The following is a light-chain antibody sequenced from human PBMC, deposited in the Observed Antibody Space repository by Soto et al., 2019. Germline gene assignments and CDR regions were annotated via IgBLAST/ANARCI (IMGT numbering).Light chain of an antibody. Sequence: DIQMTQSPSSVSASVGDTVTINCRASQGIGNWLAWYQQKPGKAPKLLIYGASSLQSGVPSRFSGSGSGTDFPLPISSLPPEDFATYYCQQSNSFPQSFGQGTRLEMK. V-gene: IGKV1D-12*01. J-gene: IGKJ5*01. CDR2: GAS. CDR1: QGIGNW. CDR3: QQSNSFPQS.